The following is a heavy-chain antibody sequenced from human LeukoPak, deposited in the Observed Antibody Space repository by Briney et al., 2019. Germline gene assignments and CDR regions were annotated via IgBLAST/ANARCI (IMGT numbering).Heavy chain of an antibody. D-gene: IGHD3-3*01. CDR3: AKTSLSDPSGHYYYMDV. Sequence: PGGSLRLSCAASGFTLSNSALSWVRQAPGKGPVWVSRIKTDGSITDYADSVKARFTISRDDSQNTVSLELNNLRIEDAALYYCAKTSLSDPSGHYYYMDVWGKGTTVTVSS. CDR1: GFTLSNSA. J-gene: IGHJ6*03. V-gene: IGHV3-23*01. CDR2: IKTDGSIT.